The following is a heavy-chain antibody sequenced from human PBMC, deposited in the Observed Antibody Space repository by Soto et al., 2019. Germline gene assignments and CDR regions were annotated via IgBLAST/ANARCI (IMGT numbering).Heavy chain of an antibody. CDR1: SGSISSSNW. CDR3: ARVWAPTMYYDSQNWFDP. J-gene: IGHJ5*02. Sequence: SETLSLTCAVSSGSISSSNWWSWVRQPPGKGLEWIGEIYHSGSTNYNPSLKSRVTISVDKSKNQFSLKLSSVTAADTAVYYCARVWAPTMYYDSQNWFDPWGQGTLVTVSS. CDR2: IYHSGST. V-gene: IGHV4-4*02. D-gene: IGHD3-3*01.